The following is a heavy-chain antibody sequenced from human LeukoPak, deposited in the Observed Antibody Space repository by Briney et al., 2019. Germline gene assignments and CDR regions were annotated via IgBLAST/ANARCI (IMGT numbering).Heavy chain of an antibody. V-gene: IGHV3-7*01. CDR3: ARDFSWRQFDY. CDR2: IGPDGSGP. J-gene: IGHJ4*02. Sequence: GGSLRLSCETSGFTAGFTFSTSYMTWVRQAPGMGLEWVAEIGPDGSGPVYVDSVKGRFTISRDNAKNSLYLQMNSLRVEETAVYYCARDFSWRQFDYWGLGTLVTVSS. CDR1: GFTAGFTFSTSY.